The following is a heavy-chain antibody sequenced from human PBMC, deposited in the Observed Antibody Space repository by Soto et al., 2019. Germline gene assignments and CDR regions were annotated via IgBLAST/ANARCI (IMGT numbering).Heavy chain of an antibody. J-gene: IGHJ4*02. Sequence: PSETLSLTCTVSGGSISSYYWSWIRQPPGKGLEWIGYIDYSGSSNYNPSLKSRVTISVDTSKNQFSLKLSSVTAADTAVYYCARDLGGSWTGLHDYWGQGTLVTVSS. D-gene: IGHD6-13*01. CDR3: ARDLGGSWTGLHDY. V-gene: IGHV4-59*01. CDR1: GGSISSYY. CDR2: IDYSGSS.